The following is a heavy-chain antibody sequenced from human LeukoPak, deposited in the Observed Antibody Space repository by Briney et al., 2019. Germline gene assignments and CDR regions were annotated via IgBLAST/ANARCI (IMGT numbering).Heavy chain of an antibody. D-gene: IGHD3-22*01. J-gene: IGHJ4*02. V-gene: IGHV3-20*04. CDR3: AAALDSSSYFYWGFDY. Sequence: GGSLRLSCAASGFTYDDSGMSWVRQAPGKGLEWVSGINWNGGSTGYADSVRGRFTISRDNAKKSLYLQMNSLRVEDTAFYYCAAALDSSSYFYWGFDYWGQGTLVTVSS. CDR1: GFTYDDSG. CDR2: INWNGGST.